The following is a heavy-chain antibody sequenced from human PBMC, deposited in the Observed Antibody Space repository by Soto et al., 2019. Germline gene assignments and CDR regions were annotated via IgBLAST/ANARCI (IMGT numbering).Heavy chain of an antibody. V-gene: IGHV4-61*01. J-gene: IGHJ4*02. Sequence: LSLTCSVSGDSVSSGSYYWAWIRQPPGKGLEYIGYIYYSGTTDYNPSLKSRVTISVDKSKNQFSLELSSVTAADAAVYYCARTDSRGHSDAWFWGQGTLVTVSS. CDR1: GDSVSSGSYY. CDR3: ARTDSRGHSDAWF. D-gene: IGHD3-22*01. CDR2: IYYSGTT.